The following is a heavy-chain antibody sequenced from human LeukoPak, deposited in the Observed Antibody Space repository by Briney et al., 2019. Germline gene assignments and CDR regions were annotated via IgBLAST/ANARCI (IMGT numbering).Heavy chain of an antibody. CDR3: AVSLTTGGYYGMDV. D-gene: IGHD1-1*01. V-gene: IGHV1-24*01. Sequence: ASVKVSCKVSGYTLTELSLHWVRQAPGKGLEWMGRFDPEDGETIYARKFQGRVTLTEDTSTDTAYMELSSLRSEDTAVYFCAVSLTTGGYYGMDVWGQGTTVTVSS. CDR1: GYTLTELS. CDR2: FDPEDGET. J-gene: IGHJ6*02.